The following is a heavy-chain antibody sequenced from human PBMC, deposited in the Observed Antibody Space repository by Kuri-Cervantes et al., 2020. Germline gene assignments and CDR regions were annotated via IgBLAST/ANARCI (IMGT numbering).Heavy chain of an antibody. CDR3: ARQGGYCSGGTCSLVDY. Sequence: SETLSLTCAVYGGSFSGYYWSWIRQPPGKGLEWIGEINHSGYTNYNPSLKSRVTISVDTSKNQFSLKLSSVTAADTAVYYCARQGGYCSGGTCSLVDYWGQGTLVTVSS. CDR1: GGSFSGYY. D-gene: IGHD2-15*01. J-gene: IGHJ4*02. V-gene: IGHV4-34*01. CDR2: INHSGYT.